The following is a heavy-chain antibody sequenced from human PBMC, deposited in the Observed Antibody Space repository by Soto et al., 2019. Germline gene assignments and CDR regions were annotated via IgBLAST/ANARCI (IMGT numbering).Heavy chain of an antibody. CDR1: GDSVSSHSSA. CDR3: ARSGQYSSGSQSLDY. J-gene: IGHJ4*02. Sequence: LQTLSLTCAISGDSVSSHSSALKWIRQFPSRGLEWLGRTYYRSKWYNDYAVSVKSRITINPDTSKNQFSLQLNSVTPEDTAVYYCARSGQYSSGSQSLDYWGQGTLVTVSS. CDR2: TYYRSKWYN. V-gene: IGHV6-1*01. D-gene: IGHD6-19*01.